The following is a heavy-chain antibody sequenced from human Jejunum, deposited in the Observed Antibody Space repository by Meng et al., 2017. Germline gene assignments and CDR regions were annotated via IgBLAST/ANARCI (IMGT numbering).Heavy chain of an antibody. V-gene: IGHV3-66*02. CDR2: IYAAGNT. Sequence: GESLKISCAVSGFTVSSNFMSWVRQAPGKGLEWVSIIYAAGNTYYGDSVKGRCTISRDKSKNSLYLQMDSLRAEETAVYYCARMGNYYASGSYRSTWFDPWGQGTLVTVSS. D-gene: IGHD3-10*01. J-gene: IGHJ5*02. CDR1: GFTVSSNF. CDR3: ARMGNYYASGSYRSTWFDP.